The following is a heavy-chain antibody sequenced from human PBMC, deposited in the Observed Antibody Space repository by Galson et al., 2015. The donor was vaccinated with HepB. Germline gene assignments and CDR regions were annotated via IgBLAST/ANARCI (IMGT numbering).Heavy chain of an antibody. CDR1: GFSLSTSGMC. Sequence: PALVKPTQTLTLTCTFSGFSLSTSGMCVSWIRQPPGKALEWLARIDWDDDKYYSTSLKTRLTISNDTSKNQVGLTMTNMDPVDTATYYCARRRWESSDYGMDVWGQGTTVTASS. CDR3: ARRRWESSDYGMDV. J-gene: IGHJ6*02. D-gene: IGHD1-26*01. V-gene: IGHV2-70*11. CDR2: IDWDDDK.